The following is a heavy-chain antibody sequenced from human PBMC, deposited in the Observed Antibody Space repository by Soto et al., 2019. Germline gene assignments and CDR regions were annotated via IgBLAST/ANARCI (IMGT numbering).Heavy chain of an antibody. D-gene: IGHD3-10*01. J-gene: IGHJ6*02. CDR2: IYYSGST. CDR3: ARHGVWFGEYELNYYYYGIDV. CDR1: GGSISSSSYY. Sequence: SETLSLTCTVSGGSISSSSYYWGWIRQPPGKGLKWIGSIYYSGSTYYNTSLKSRVNISVDTSKNQFSLKLSSVTAADTAVYYCARHGVWFGEYELNYYYYGIDVWGQGTTVT. V-gene: IGHV4-39*01.